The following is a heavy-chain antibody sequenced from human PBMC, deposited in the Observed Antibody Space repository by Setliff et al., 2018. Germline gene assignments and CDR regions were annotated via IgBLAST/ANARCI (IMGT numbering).Heavy chain of an antibody. D-gene: IGHD2-15*01. J-gene: IGHJ4*02. Sequence: GGSLRLSCAASGFTFSSYEMNWVRQAPGKGLEWISYISGSGSTIYYADSVKGRFTISKDNAKNSLYLQMNNLRAEDTALYYCTRVTHGLAAPEDYWGQGTLVTVSS. CDR3: TRVTHGLAAPEDY. V-gene: IGHV3-48*03. CDR1: GFTFSSYE. CDR2: ISGSGSTI.